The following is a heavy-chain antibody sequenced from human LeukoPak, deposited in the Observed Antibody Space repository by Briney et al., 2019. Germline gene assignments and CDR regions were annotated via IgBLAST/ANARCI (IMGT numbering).Heavy chain of an antibody. CDR2: IYSGST. V-gene: IGHV4-59*01. CDR1: GASISTYY. CDR3: ASTKGVISYFDY. D-gene: IGHD2-21*01. J-gene: IGHJ4*02. Sequence: NPWETLSLTCTVSGASISTYYWSWIRRPPGKALEWIGYIYSGSTKYDPSLQSRVTISVDTSKNQISLNLSSVTAADTAVYYCASTKGVISYFDYWGQGTLVTVSS.